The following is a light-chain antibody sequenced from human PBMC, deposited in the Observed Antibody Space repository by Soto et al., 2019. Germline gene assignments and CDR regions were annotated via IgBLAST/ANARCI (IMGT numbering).Light chain of an antibody. Sequence: EIVSTQSPGTLSLSPGERATLSCRASQSVSSSYLAWYQQKPGQGPRLLIYGASSRATGIPDRFSGSGSGTDFTLTISRLEPEDFAVYYCQQYGSSLWTFGQGTKVEIK. J-gene: IGKJ1*01. CDR1: QSVSSSY. CDR2: GAS. V-gene: IGKV3-20*01. CDR3: QQYGSSLWT.